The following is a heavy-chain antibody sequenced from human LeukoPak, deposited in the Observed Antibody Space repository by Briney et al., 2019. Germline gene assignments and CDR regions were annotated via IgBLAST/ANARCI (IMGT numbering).Heavy chain of an antibody. D-gene: IGHD2-15*01. CDR2: ISYDGTNK. CDR1: GVTFSNFG. Sequence: PGRSLRLSCAASGVTFSNFGIHWVRQAPGKGLEWVALISYDGTNKYYADSVKGRFTISRDNSKNTLYLQMNSLRAEDTAVYYCAKDRAYCSGGSCNYFDYWGQGTLVTVSS. V-gene: IGHV3-30*18. J-gene: IGHJ4*02. CDR3: AKDRAYCSGGSCNYFDY.